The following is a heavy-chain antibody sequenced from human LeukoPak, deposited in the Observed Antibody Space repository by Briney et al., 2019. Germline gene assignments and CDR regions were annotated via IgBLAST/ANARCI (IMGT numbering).Heavy chain of an antibody. CDR1: GFTFSSYG. D-gene: IGHD3-10*01. CDR2: IWHDGSNK. CDR3: ARDRAGYYGSGSYSLYAFDI. V-gene: IGHV3-33*01. Sequence: GGSLRLSCAASGFTFSSYGMHWVRQAPGKGLEWVAVIWHDGSNKYYADSVKGRFTISRDNSNNTLYLQMNSLRAEDTAVYYCARDRAGYYGSGSYSLYAFDIWGQGTMVTVSS. J-gene: IGHJ3*02.